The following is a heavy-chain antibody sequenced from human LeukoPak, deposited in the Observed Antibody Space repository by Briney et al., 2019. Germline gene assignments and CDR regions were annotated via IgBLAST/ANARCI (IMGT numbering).Heavy chain of an antibody. CDR2: ISGYNGNT. D-gene: IGHD5-18*01. J-gene: IGHJ4*02. Sequence: ASVKVSCKASGYTFISYGISWVRQAPGQGLEWMGWISGYNGNTNYAQNLQGRVTMTTDTSTSTAYMELRSLRSDDTAVYYCASYVDTSMVFDYWGQGTLVTVSS. V-gene: IGHV1-18*01. CDR1: GYTFISYG. CDR3: ASYVDTSMVFDY.